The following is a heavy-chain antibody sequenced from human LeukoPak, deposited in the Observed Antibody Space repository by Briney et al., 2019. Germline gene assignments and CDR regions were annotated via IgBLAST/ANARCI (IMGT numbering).Heavy chain of an antibody. Sequence: PSETLSLTCTVSGGSISSYYWSWIRQPPGKGLEWIWYIYYSGSTNYNPSLKRRVTISVDTSKNQLSLKLSSVTAADTAVYYCARVMATAERFFDYWGQGTLVTVSS. CDR1: GGSISSYY. V-gene: IGHV4-59*08. CDR2: IYYSGST. CDR3: ARVMATAERFFDY. J-gene: IGHJ4*02. D-gene: IGHD5-24*01.